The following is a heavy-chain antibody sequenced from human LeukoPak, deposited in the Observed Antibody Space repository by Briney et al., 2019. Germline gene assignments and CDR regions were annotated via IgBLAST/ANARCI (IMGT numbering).Heavy chain of an antibody. CDR2: INPNSGGT. Sequence: ASVKVSCKASGYTFTGYYMHWVRQAPGQGLEWMGRINPNSGGTNYAQKFQGRVTMTRDTSISTAYMELSRLRSDVTAMYSCARDLYDSSGYKFDYWGQGTLVTVSS. CDR3: ARDLYDSSGYKFDY. D-gene: IGHD3-22*01. CDR1: GYTFTGYY. V-gene: IGHV1-2*06. J-gene: IGHJ4*02.